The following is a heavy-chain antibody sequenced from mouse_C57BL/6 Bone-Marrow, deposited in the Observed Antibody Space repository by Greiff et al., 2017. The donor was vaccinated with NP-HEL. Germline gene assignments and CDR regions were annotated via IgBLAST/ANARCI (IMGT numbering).Heavy chain of an antibody. CDR3: ARSPLIYYDGSSRAWFAY. CDR1: GYTFTSYG. CDR2: IYPRSGNT. Sequence: QVQLQQSGAELARPGASVKLSCKASGYTFTSYGISWVKQRTGQGLEWIGEIYPRSGNTYYNEKFKGKATLTADKSSSTAYMELRSLTSEDSAVYFCARSPLIYYDGSSRAWFAYWGQGTLVTVSA. J-gene: IGHJ3*01. V-gene: IGHV1-81*01. D-gene: IGHD1-1*01.